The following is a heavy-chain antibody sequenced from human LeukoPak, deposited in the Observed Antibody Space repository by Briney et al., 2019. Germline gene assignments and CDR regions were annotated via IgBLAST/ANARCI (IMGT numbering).Heavy chain of an antibody. CDR2: IXSGGST. V-gene: IGHV3-53*01. CDR1: GFTVSXXY. D-gene: IGHD3-9*01. Sequence: AXGFTVSXXYMSXVRQAPGKGLEWVSVIXSGGSTYYADSVKGRFTISRDNSKNTLYLQMNSLRAEDTAVYYCARDLRYYDILTGPRGMDVWGQGTTVTVSS. J-gene: IGHJ6*02. CDR3: ARDLRYYDILTGPRGMDV.